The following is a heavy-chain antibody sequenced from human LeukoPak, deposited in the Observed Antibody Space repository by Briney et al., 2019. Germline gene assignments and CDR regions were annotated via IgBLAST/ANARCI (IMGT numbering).Heavy chain of an antibody. CDR2: IYYSGST. J-gene: IGHJ4*02. CDR3: ARDTPGHRFLTGLFDY. CDR1: GGSISSSTYY. D-gene: IGHD3-9*01. Sequence: PSETLSLTCTVSGGSISSSTYYWVWIRQPPGKGLEWIGSIYYSGSTYYNPSLKSRVTISVDTSKNQFSLKLSSVTAADTAVYYCARDTPGHRFLTGLFDYWGQGTLVTVSS. V-gene: IGHV4-39*07.